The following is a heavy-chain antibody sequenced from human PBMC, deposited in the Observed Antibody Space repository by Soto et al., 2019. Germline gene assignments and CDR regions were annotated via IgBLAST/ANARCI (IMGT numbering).Heavy chain of an antibody. CDR1: GGSITNYY. J-gene: IGHJ4*02. CDR3: ARDRDFRFDY. V-gene: IGHV4-59*12. CDR2: TYNSGRT. Sequence: PSETLSLTCTVSGGSITNYYWSWIRQPPGKGLEWIGHTYNSGRTNYNASLQSRATISVDTSKNQFSLKLTSVTAADTAVYYCARDRDFRFDYWGQGALVTVSS.